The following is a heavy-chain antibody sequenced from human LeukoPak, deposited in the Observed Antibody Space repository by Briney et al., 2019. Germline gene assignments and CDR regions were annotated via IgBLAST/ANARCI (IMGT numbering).Heavy chain of an antibody. CDR1: GYTFTDYY. V-gene: IGHV1-2*06. J-gene: IGHJ6*02. D-gene: IGHD2-2*01. CDR3: ARVHGSPGYCSSTSCPTPTWHYYGMDV. CDR2: INPNSGGT. Sequence: ASVKVSCKASGYTFTDYYLHWVRQAPGQGLEWMGRINPNSGGTNYAQRFQGRVTMTRDTSISTAYMELSRLRSDDTAVFYCARVHGSPGYCSSTSCPTPTWHYYGMDVWGQGTTVTVSS.